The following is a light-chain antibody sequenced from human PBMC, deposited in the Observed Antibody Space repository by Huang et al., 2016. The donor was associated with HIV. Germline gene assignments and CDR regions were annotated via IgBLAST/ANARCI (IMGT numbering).Light chain of an antibody. J-gene: IGKJ3*01. Sequence: IQLTQSPSSLSASVGDRLTITCRASQDISDYLAWYQQKPGKAPNLLFYGASTLQSGVPSRFSGRGPGTVFILTISNLQPEDFATYYCQQFNTFLFGSGTKVDVK. CDR2: GAS. V-gene: IGKV1-9*01. CDR3: QQFNTFL. CDR1: QDISDY.